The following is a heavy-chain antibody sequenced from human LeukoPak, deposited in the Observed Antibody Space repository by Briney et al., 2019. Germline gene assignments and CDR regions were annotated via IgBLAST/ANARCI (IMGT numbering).Heavy chain of an antibody. CDR1: GFTVSSNY. CDR3: ARLGVPAMVDY. Sequence: GGSLRLSCAAPGFTVSSNYMSWVRQAPGKGLEWVSVIYSGGSTYYADSVKGRFTISRDNSKNTLYLQMNSLRAEDTAVYYCARLGVPAMVDYWGQGTLVTVSS. D-gene: IGHD3-16*01. J-gene: IGHJ4*02. V-gene: IGHV3-53*01. CDR2: IYSGGST.